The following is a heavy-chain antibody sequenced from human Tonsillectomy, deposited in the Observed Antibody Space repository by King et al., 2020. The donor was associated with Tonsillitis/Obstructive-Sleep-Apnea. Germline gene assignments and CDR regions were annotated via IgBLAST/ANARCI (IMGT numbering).Heavy chain of an antibody. CDR2: IYWDDEK. J-gene: IGHJ4*02. V-gene: IGHV2-5*02. CDR3: AHTMTTITDFDY. Sequence: ITLKESGPTLVKPPQTLTLTCTFSGFSLSTAGVGVGWIRQPPGEALEWLALIYWDDEKRYSPSLKSRLTITKDTSKNQVVLTMINMDPVDTATYYCAHTMTTITDFDYWGQGTLVTVSS. D-gene: IGHD4-11*01. CDR1: GFSLSTAGVG.